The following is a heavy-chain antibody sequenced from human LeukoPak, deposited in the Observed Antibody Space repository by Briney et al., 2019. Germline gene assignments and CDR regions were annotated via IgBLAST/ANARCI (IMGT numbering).Heavy chain of an antibody. CDR1: GFTFSSYA. V-gene: IGHV3-23*01. Sequence: GGSLRLSCAASGFTFSSYAMSWVRQAPGKGLEWVAALTGSGGAPYSADSVKGRFTNSRDNSKNTLYLQMNSLRAEDTAVYYCAKEIAVAGTPYFDYWGQGTLVTVSA. CDR3: AKEIAVAGTPYFDY. CDR2: LTGSGGAP. D-gene: IGHD6-19*01. J-gene: IGHJ4*02.